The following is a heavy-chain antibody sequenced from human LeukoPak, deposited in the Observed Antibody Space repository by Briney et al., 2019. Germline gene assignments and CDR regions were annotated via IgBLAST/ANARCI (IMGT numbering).Heavy chain of an antibody. D-gene: IGHD3-22*01. CDR1: GFTFSSYA. CDR2: IRYDGSNK. Sequence: GGSLRLSCAASGFTFSSYAMHWVRQAPGKGLEWVAFIRYDGSNKYYADSVKGRFTISRDNSKNTLYLQMNSLRAEDTAVYYCAKEASSGYYYDYYYYMDVWGKGTTVTVSS. CDR3: AKEASSGYYYDYYYYMDV. J-gene: IGHJ6*03. V-gene: IGHV3-30*02.